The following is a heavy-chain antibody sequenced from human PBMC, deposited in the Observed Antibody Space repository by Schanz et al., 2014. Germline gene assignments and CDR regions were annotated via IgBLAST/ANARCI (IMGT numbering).Heavy chain of an antibody. J-gene: IGHJ3*02. D-gene: IGHD2-21*01. CDR3: ARDGYSVVVISPTESFDI. V-gene: IGHV3-33*08. CDR2: INSDGTKR. Sequence: VQLLESGGGLVQPGGSLRLSCAASGFTFGDYAMTWVRQAPGKGLEWVAFINSDGTKRFYADSVKSRFTISRDNSRNTLYLQMNSLRAEDTAVYYCARDGYSVVVISPTESFDIWGQGTMVTVSP. CDR1: GFTFGDYA.